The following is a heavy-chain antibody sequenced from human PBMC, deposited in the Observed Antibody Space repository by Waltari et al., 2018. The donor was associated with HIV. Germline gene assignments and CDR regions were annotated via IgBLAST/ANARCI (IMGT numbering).Heavy chain of an antibody. CDR3: ARGPHSYYGMDV. J-gene: IGHJ6*02. CDR2: IYYSGGT. CDR1: GGSISSYY. Sequence: QVQLQESGPGLVKPSETLSLTCTVSGGSISSYYWSWIRQPPGKGLEWIGYIYYSGGTNYTPSLKSRVTISVDTSKNQFSLKLSSVTAADTAVYYCARGPHSYYGMDVWGQGTTVTVSS. V-gene: IGHV4-59*01.